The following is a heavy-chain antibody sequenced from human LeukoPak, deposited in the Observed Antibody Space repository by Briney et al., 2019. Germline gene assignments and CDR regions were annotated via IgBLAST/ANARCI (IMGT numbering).Heavy chain of an antibody. V-gene: IGHV1-8*01. CDR3: ARGNGGYSGYVGPPDY. CDR1: GYTFTSYD. CDR2: MNPNSGNT. J-gene: IGHJ4*02. D-gene: IGHD5-12*01. Sequence: ASVKVSCKASGYTFTSYDINWVRQATGQGLEWMGWMNPNSGNTGYAQKFQGRVTMTRNTSISTAYMELSSLRSEDTAVYYCARGNGGYSGYVGPPDYWGQGTLVTVSS.